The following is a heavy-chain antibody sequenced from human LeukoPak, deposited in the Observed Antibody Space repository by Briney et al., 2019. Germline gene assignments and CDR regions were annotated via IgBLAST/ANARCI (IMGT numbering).Heavy chain of an antibody. D-gene: IGHD3-10*01. Sequence: PSETLSLTCAVYGESFNNYYWTWIRQSPGKGLEWIGEINHSGSANYNPSLKSRVTISVDPSKNQFSLKLTSVIAADMALYYCARAGWFGELYGPLDFWGQGTLVTVSS. CDR2: INHSGSA. J-gene: IGHJ4*02. CDR1: GESFNNYY. CDR3: ARAGWFGELYGPLDF. V-gene: IGHV4-34*01.